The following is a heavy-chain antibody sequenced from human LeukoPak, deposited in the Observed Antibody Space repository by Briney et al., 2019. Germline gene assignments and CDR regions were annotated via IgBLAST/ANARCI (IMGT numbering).Heavy chain of an antibody. Sequence: PGGSLRLSCVASGFTFSSYWATWVRQAPGKGLEGVANIDPDGSHQYYVDSVKGRFTISKDNAKNSLYLQMNSLRAEDTAVYYCARPLSKTYNWNDKGLDPWGQGTLVTVSS. V-gene: IGHV3-7*01. CDR3: ARPLSKTYNWNDKGLDP. D-gene: IGHD1-1*01. CDR1: GFTFSSYW. J-gene: IGHJ5*02. CDR2: IDPDGSHQ.